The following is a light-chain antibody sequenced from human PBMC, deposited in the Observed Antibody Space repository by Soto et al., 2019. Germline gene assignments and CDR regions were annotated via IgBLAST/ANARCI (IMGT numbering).Light chain of an antibody. V-gene: IGKV1-5*01. Sequence: DIQMTQSPSTLSASVGDRVTITCRASQSIGGWLAWYQQRPGKAPRLLIYDASSVESGVPSRFSGSRSGTTFTLAISSLQPEDFANYYCQHYHSYPYTFGQGTKLEIK. J-gene: IGKJ2*01. CDR3: QHYHSYPYT. CDR1: QSIGGW. CDR2: DAS.